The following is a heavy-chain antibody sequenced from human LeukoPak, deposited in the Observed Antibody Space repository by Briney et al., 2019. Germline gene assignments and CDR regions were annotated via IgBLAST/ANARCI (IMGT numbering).Heavy chain of an antibody. CDR3: ARENSNPTHYYYYYGMDV. D-gene: IGHD4-11*01. Sequence: GASVKVSCKASGYTFTSYGISWVRQAPGQGLEWMGIINPSGGSTSYAQKFQGRVTMTRDTSTSTVYMELSSLRSEDTAVYYCARENSNPTHYYYYYGMDVWGQGTTVTVSS. J-gene: IGHJ6*02. CDR1: GYTFTSYG. CDR2: INPSGGST. V-gene: IGHV1-46*01.